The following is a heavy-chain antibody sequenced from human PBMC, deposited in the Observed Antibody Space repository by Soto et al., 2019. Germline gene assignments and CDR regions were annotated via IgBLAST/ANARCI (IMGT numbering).Heavy chain of an antibody. CDR2: IYYSGTT. CDR3: ARHLGYCSSTSCYPWFDP. CDR1: GGSISSYY. V-gene: IGHV4-59*01. J-gene: IGHJ5*02. Sequence: SETLSLTCTVSGGSISSYYWSWIRQPPGKGLEWIGYIYYSGTTNYNPSLKSRVTISVATSKNQFSLKLSSVTAADTAVYYCARHLGYCSSTSCYPWFDPWGQGTLVTVSS. D-gene: IGHD2-2*01.